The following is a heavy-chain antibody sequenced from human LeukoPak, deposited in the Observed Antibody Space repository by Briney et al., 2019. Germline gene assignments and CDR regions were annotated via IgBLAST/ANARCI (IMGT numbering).Heavy chain of an antibody. CDR1: GGSFSGYY. V-gene: IGHV4-34*01. Sequence: SETLSLTCAVYGGSFSGYYWSWIRQPPGKGLEWIGEINHSGSTNYNPSLKSRVTILVDTSKNQFSLKLSSVTAADTAVYYCARVPVLQYSSGYCDYWGQGTLVTVSS. J-gene: IGHJ4*02. CDR3: ARVPVLQYSSGYCDY. D-gene: IGHD3-22*01. CDR2: INHSGST.